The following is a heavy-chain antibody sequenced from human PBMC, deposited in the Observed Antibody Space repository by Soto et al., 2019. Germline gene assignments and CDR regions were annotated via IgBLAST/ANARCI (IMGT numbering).Heavy chain of an antibody. CDR3: VRDWSTFWGMDV. CDR2: IKQDGSER. V-gene: IGHV3-7*01. CDR1: GFTFSTYW. Sequence: LRLSCAASGFTFSTYWMNWVRQAPGKGLEWVANIKQDGSERYYVDSVKGRFAISRDNAKDSLFLQMNNLRAEDTAVYYCVRDWSTFWGMDVWGQGTTVTVSS. J-gene: IGHJ6*02.